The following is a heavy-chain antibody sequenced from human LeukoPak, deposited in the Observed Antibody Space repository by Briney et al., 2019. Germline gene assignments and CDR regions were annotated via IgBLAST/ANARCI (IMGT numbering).Heavy chain of an antibody. J-gene: IGHJ4*02. D-gene: IGHD3-16*01. CDR3: ARARLGEFYYFDY. CDR1: GASISSYY. V-gene: IGHV4-59*01. Sequence: KSSETLSLTCTVSGASISSYYWSWIRQPPGKGLEWIGYIYYSGSTNYNPSLKSRVTMSVDTSRNQFSLKLSSVTAADTAVYYCARARLGEFYYFDYWGQGTLVTVSS. CDR2: IYYSGST.